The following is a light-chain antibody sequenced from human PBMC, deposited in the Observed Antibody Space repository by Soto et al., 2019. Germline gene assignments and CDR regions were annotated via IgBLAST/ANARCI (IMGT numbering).Light chain of an antibody. V-gene: IGLV2-14*01. Sequence: QSVLTQPASVSGSPGQSITISCTGTSSDIGAYDFVSWYQKHPDKAPKVMIYDVSNRPSGVSSRFSGSKSGNTASLTISGLQAEDEADYYCSSYTRSDTRVFGGGTKLTVL. CDR2: DVS. CDR1: SSDIGAYDF. CDR3: SSYTRSDTRV. J-gene: IGLJ3*02.